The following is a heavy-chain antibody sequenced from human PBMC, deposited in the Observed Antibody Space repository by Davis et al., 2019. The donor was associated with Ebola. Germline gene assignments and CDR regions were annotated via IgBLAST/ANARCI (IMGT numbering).Heavy chain of an antibody. Sequence: PGGSLRLSCAASGFTFSSYWMSWVRQAPGKGLEWVANIKQDGSEKYYVDSVKGRFTISRDNAKNSLYLQMNSLRAEDTAVYYCARPPEWELPDYFDYWGQGTLVTVSS. CDR1: GFTFSSYW. V-gene: IGHV3-7*01. D-gene: IGHD1-26*01. J-gene: IGHJ4*02. CDR2: IKQDGSEK. CDR3: ARPPEWELPDYFDY.